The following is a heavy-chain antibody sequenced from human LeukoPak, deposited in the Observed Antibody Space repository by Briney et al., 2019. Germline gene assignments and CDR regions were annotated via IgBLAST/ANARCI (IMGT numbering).Heavy chain of an antibody. J-gene: IGHJ3*02. CDR2: MNPNSGNT. Sequence: ASVKVSCKASGYTFTSYDINWVRQATGQGLEWMGWMNPNSGNTGYAQKFQGRVTMTRNTSISTAYMELSSLRSEDTAVYYCAIEIAAAGKRGVVIDAFDIWGQGTMVTVSS. V-gene: IGHV1-8*01. CDR3: AIEIAAAGKRGVVIDAFDI. CDR1: GYTFTSYD. D-gene: IGHD6-13*01.